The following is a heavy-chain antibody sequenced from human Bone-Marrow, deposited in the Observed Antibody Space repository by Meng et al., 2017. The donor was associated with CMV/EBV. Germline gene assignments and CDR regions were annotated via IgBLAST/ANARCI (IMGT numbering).Heavy chain of an antibody. CDR3: ARDRCSSTSCPHFDY. CDR2: INPNSGGT. V-gene: IGHV1-2*02. Sequence: ASVKVSCKASGYTFTGYYMHWVRQAPGQGLEWMGWINPNSGGTNYAQKLQGRVTMTTDTSTSTAYMELRSLRSDDTAVYYCARDRCSSTSCPHFDYWGQGTLVTVSS. J-gene: IGHJ4*02. D-gene: IGHD2-2*01. CDR1: GYTFTGYY.